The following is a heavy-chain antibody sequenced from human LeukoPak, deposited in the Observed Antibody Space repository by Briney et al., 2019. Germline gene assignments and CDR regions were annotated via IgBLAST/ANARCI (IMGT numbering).Heavy chain of an antibody. CDR1: GYTFTSYG. J-gene: IGHJ4*02. CDR2: ISAYNGNT. V-gene: IGHV1-18*01. D-gene: IGHD6-19*01. Sequence: ASVKVSCKASGYTFTSYGISWVRQAPGQGLEWMGWISAYNGNTNYAQKLQGRVTMTTDTSTSTAYMELRSLRSDDTAVYYCARIGAVAGIPDPLDYWGQGTLVTVSS. CDR3: ARIGAVAGIPDPLDY.